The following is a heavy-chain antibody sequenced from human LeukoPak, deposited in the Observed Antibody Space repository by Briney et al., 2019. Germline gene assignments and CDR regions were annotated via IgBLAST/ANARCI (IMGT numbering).Heavy chain of an antibody. D-gene: IGHD3-9*01. Sequence: PSETLSLTCTVSGGSISSHYWSWIRQPPGKGLEWIGYIYYSGSTNYNPSLKSRVTISVDTFKNQFSLKLSSVTAADTAVYYCASDDPLTGYLGYYYYGMDVWGQGTTVTVSS. CDR2: IYYSGST. CDR3: ASDDPLTGYLGYYYYGMDV. CDR1: GGSISSHY. V-gene: IGHV4-59*08. J-gene: IGHJ6*02.